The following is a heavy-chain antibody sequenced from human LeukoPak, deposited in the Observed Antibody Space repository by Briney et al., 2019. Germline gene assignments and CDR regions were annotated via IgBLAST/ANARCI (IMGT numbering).Heavy chain of an antibody. CDR1: GFTFSSYD. D-gene: IGHD6-19*01. CDR2: ISSSLSTI. CDR3: ARGVGSSSGWYHFDP. V-gene: IGHV3-48*02. J-gene: IGHJ5*02. Sequence: GRSLRLSCAASGFTFSSYDMHWVRQAPGKGLEWISYISSSLSTIYYADSVKGRFTISRDNAKNSLYLQMNSLRDEDTAVYYCARGVGSSSGWYHFDPWGQGTLVTVSP.